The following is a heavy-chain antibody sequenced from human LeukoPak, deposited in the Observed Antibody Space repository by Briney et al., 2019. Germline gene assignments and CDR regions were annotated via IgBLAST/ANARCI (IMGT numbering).Heavy chain of an antibody. D-gene: IGHD2-2*01. J-gene: IGHJ4*02. CDR1: GLTVSSNY. CDR3: ARDCVYCTRATCSSHLPEPPSLDY. Sequence: GGSLRLSCAASGLTVSSNYVSWVRQAPGKGLEWVSVIYSGGSAYYADSVEGRFTISRDNFKNTLYLQMNSLRAEDTAVYYCARDCVYCTRATCSSHLPEPPSLDYWGQGTLVTVSS. V-gene: IGHV3-66*01. CDR2: IYSGGSA.